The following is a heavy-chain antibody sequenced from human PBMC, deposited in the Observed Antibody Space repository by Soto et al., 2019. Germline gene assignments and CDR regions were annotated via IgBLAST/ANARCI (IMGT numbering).Heavy chain of an antibody. CDR1: GFTFSTYT. CDR2: ISYDGSNN. Sequence: GGSLRLSCAASGFTFSTYTIHWVRQAPGKGLEWVALISYDGSNNYYADSVKGRFTISRDNAKNSLYLQMNSLRAEDTAVYYCARGPYYYDSSGYLEYFQHWGQGTLVTVSS. D-gene: IGHD3-22*01. CDR3: ARGPYYYDSSGYLEYFQH. V-gene: IGHV3-30-3*01. J-gene: IGHJ1*01.